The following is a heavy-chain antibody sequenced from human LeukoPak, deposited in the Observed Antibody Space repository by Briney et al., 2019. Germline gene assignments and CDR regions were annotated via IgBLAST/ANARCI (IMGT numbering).Heavy chain of an antibody. CDR1: GGSISSYY. Sequence: SGTLSLTCTVSGGSISSYYWSWIRQPPGKGLEWIGYIYYSGSTNYNPSLKSRVTISVDTSKNQFSLKLSSVTAADTAVYYCARVLTLEVPAANWFDPWGQGTLVTVSS. V-gene: IGHV4-59*01. CDR3: ARVLTLEVPAANWFDP. CDR2: IYYSGST. J-gene: IGHJ5*02. D-gene: IGHD2-2*01.